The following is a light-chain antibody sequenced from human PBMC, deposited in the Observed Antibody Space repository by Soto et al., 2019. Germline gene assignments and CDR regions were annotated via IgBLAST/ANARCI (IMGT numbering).Light chain of an antibody. Sequence: QSVLTQPPSVSGAPGQTVTISCTGSSSNIGAGYDVHWYHQLPGGAPKLLISGNDNRPSGVPDRVSGSKSGTSASLAITGLQAEDGADYYCQAYDSSLSGWVFGGGTKLTVL. CDR2: GND. J-gene: IGLJ3*02. CDR1: SSNIGAGYD. CDR3: QAYDSSLSGWV. V-gene: IGLV1-40*01.